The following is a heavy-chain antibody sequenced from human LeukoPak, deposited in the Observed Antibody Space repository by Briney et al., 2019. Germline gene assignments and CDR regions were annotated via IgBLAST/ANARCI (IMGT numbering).Heavy chain of an antibody. CDR2: IYYSGGT. CDR1: GGSISSSSYY. CDR3: ARHFYDFWSGWFDP. V-gene: IGHV4-39*01. J-gene: IGHJ5*02. Sequence: SDTLSLTCTVSGGSISSSSYYWGWIRQPPGKGLEWIGSIYYSGGTYYNPSLKSRVTISVDTSKNQFSLKLSSVTAADTAVYYCARHFYDFWSGWFDPWGQGTLVTVSS. D-gene: IGHD3-3*01.